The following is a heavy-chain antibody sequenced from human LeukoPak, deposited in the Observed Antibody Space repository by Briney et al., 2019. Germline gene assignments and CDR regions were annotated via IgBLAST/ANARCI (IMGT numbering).Heavy chain of an antibody. J-gene: IGHJ6*04. CDR3: ARGRGGGSVIYDMDV. CDR1: GGSFSGYY. CDR2: INHSGST. V-gene: IGHV4-34*01. Sequence: SETLSLTCAVYGGSFSGYYWSWIRQPPGKGLEWIGEINHSGSTNYNPSLKSRVTISVDTSKNQFSLKLSSVTAADTAVYYCARGRGGGSVIYDMDVWGKGTTVTVSS. D-gene: IGHD3-10*01.